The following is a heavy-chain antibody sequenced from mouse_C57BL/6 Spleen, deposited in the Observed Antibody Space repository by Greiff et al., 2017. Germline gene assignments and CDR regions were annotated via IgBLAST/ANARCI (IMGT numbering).Heavy chain of an antibody. J-gene: IGHJ2*01. CDR2: INYDGSST. CDR3: ARDSKEDYFDY. CDR1: GFTFSDYY. V-gene: IGHV5-16*01. D-gene: IGHD2-5*01. Sequence: EVMLVESEGGLVQPGSSMKLSCTASGFTFSDYYMAWVRQVPEKGLEWVANINYDGSSTYYLDPLKSRFIISRDNAKNILYLQMSSLKSEDTATYYCARDSKEDYFDYWGQGTTRTVSS.